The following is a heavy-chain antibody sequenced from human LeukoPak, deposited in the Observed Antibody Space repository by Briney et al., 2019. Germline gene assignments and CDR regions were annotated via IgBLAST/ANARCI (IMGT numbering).Heavy chain of an antibody. Sequence: GGSLRLSCAASGFIFSGYTMNWVRQAPGKGLEWVSSISGSISYMYYADSMKGRFTISRDNAKNSLYLQMNSLRAEDTAVYYCARSGTTVTTVVDYWGQGTLVTVSS. CDR3: ARSGTTVTTVVDY. V-gene: IGHV3-21*01. J-gene: IGHJ4*02. CDR2: ISGSISYM. D-gene: IGHD4-17*01. CDR1: GFIFSGYT.